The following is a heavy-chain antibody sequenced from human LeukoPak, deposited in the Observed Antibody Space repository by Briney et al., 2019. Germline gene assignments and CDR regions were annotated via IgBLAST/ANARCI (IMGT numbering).Heavy chain of an antibody. CDR2: ISSSSSTI. J-gene: IGHJ3*02. CDR3: ARGISMAFDI. CDR1: GFTFSSYS. D-gene: IGHD2/OR15-2a*01. V-gene: IGHV3-48*01. Sequence: PGGSLRLSCAPSGFTFSSYSMNWVRQAPGKGLEWVSYISSSSSTIYYADSVKGRFTISRDNAKNSLHLQMNSLRAEDTAVYYCARGISMAFDIWGQGTMVTVSS.